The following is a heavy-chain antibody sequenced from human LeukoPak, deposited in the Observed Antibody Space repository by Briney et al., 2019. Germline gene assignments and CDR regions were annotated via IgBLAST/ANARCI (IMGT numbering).Heavy chain of an antibody. CDR1: GGSFSGYY. Sequence: SETLSLTCAVYGGSFSGYYWSWIRQPPGKALEWFGEINHRGSTNYNPSLKSRVTISVDTSKNQFSLKLSSVTAADTAVYYCARGRYYYGSGSYYNRPWFDHWGQGTLVTVSS. D-gene: IGHD3-10*01. V-gene: IGHV4-34*01. J-gene: IGHJ5*02. CDR3: ARGRYYYGSGSYYNRPWFDH. CDR2: INHRGST.